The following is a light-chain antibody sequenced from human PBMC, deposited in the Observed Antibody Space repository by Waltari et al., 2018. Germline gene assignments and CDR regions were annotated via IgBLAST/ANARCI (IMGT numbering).Light chain of an antibody. J-gene: IGKJ1*01. CDR3: QQYKSPTWT. CDR1: QIITGW. CDR2: KAS. V-gene: IGKV1-5*03. Sequence: DIQMTQSPSTLSAFVGDRVPITCRASQIITGWLAWYQQKPGKAPNLLIFKASTLESGVPSRFSGSGSGTEFTLTINSLQPDDFATYYCQQYKSPTWTFGQGTKVEIK.